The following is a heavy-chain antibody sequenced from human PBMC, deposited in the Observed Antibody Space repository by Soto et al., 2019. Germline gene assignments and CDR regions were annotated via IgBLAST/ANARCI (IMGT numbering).Heavy chain of an antibody. CDR1: GYTFTSYG. CDR3: ARDSPPDIVVVTTRPTTFDY. CDR2: ISAYNGNT. V-gene: IGHV1-18*01. J-gene: IGHJ4*02. D-gene: IGHD2-21*02. Sequence: ASVKVSCKASGYTFTSYGINWVRQAPGQGLEWMGWISAYNGNTNYAQKLQGRVTMTTDTSTSTAYMELRSLRSEDTAVYYCARDSPPDIVVVTTRPTTFDYRGQGTLVTVSS.